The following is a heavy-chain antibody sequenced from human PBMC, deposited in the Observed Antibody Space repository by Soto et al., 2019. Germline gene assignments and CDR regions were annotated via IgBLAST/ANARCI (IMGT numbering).Heavy chain of an antibody. CDR3: ATDDYGIFPY. Sequence: GASVKVSCKVSGYPFTTYYIHWVRQAPGQGLEWMGWIDPRSGGTVYEQKFQGRVTMTRDTSISTVYMDLSGLTSDDTALYYCATDDYGIFPYWGQGSLVTLSS. CDR2: IDPRSGGT. D-gene: IGHD3-10*01. J-gene: IGHJ4*02. V-gene: IGHV1-2*02. CDR1: GYPFTTYY.